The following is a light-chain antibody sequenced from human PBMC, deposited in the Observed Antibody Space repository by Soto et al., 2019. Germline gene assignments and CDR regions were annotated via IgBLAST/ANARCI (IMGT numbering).Light chain of an antibody. CDR2: EVN. CDR1: SSDVGSYNR. J-gene: IGLJ1*01. Sequence: SALTQPASVSGSPGQSVAIYCTGTSSDVGSYNRVSWYQQPPGAAPKLMIYEVNNRPSGVPDRFSGSKSGNTASLTISGLQAEDEADYYCNSYTGSSTYVFGTGTKVTVL. CDR3: NSYTGSSTYV. V-gene: IGLV2-18*02.